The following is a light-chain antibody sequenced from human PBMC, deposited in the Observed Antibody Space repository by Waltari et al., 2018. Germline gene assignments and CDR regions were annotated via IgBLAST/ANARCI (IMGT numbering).Light chain of an antibody. CDR2: DVS. J-gene: IGLJ3*02. CDR1: SSDVSVYNY. Sequence: QSALTQPASVSGSPGQSITISCTGTSSDVSVYNYVSWYKQHPGKAPKLMIYDVSKQPSGGANGCSGSRSGTTASLTISGLQAEDGADYYCSSYTSSSTWVFGGGTKVTVL. CDR3: SSYTSSSTWV. V-gene: IGLV2-14*01.